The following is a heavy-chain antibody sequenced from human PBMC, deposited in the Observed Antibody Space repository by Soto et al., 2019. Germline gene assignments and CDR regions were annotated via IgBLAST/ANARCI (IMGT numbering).Heavy chain of an antibody. V-gene: IGHV3-21*02. J-gene: IGHJ2*01. CDR1: GFTFNTNI. Sequence: EVQLVESGGGLVKAGGSLRLSCATSGFTFNTNIMHWVRQAPGKGLEWVSSISSGGFDKYYADSLKGRFTISRDNAKDSMFLQVNSLRVDDTAVYFCANEYFDVWGRGTLVTVSS. CDR3: ANEYFDV. CDR2: ISSGGFDK.